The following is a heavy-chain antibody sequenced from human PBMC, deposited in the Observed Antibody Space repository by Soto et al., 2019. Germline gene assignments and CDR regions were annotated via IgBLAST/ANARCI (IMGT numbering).Heavy chain of an antibody. CDR1: GGSISSSSYY. CDR2: IYYSGST. J-gene: IGHJ5*02. Sequence: SDTLSLTCTVSGGSISSSSYYWGWIRQPPGKGLECIQSIYYSGSTYHHTPLKSRVPLSVDTSKNQFSLQLSSVSGADTAVYYCARHFHPHDCNNGVCYEHWFDPWGQGTLVTVS. CDR3: ARHFHPHDCNNGVCYEHWFDP. D-gene: IGHD2-8*01. V-gene: IGHV4-39*01.